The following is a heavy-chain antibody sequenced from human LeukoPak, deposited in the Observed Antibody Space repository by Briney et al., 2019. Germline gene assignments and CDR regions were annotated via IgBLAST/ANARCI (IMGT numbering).Heavy chain of an antibody. J-gene: IGHJ4*02. CDR2: IYHSGST. D-gene: IGHD1-14*01. V-gene: IGHV4-30-2*01. CDR3: ATHRSQGHYFDY. Sequence: PSGTLSLTCAVSGGSISSGGYSWSWIRQPPGKGLEWIGYIYHSGSTYYNPSLKSRVTISVDRSKNQFSLKLSSVTAADTAVYYCATHRSQGHYFDYWGQGTLVTVSS. CDR1: GGSISSGGYS.